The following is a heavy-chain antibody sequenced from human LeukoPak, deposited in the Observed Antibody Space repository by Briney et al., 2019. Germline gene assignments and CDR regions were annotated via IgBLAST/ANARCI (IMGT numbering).Heavy chain of an antibody. CDR2: IWEDGNNK. D-gene: IGHD1-1*01. V-gene: IGHV3-33*01. J-gene: IGHJ4*02. Sequence: GGSLRLSCAPSGFTFSSYVMHCVPHAPVRGLECVAVIWEDGNNKYYADSVRGRFTISRDKYKNTRYLQMNSLRAEDTAVYYCARVGLEPVDCWVRGKLVTVSA. CDR3: ARVGLEPVDC. CDR1: GFTFSSYV.